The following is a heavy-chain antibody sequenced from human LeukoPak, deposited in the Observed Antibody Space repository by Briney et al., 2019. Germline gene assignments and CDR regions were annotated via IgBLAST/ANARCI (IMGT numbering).Heavy chain of an antibody. CDR1: GFTFSSYG. CDR3: AKDSPNWFGESIS. CDR2: SSGSGDST. V-gene: IGHV3-23*01. J-gene: IGHJ5*02. D-gene: IGHD3-10*01. Sequence: GSLRLSCAASGFTFSSYGMSWVRQAPGKGLEWVSSSSGSGDSTHYADSVKGRFTISRDNSKNTLYLQMNSLRAEDTAVYYCAKDSPNWFGESISWGQGTLVTVSS.